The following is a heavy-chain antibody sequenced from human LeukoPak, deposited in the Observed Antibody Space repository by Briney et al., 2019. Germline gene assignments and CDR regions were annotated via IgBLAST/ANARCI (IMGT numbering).Heavy chain of an antibody. CDR1: GGTFSSYA. J-gene: IGHJ4*02. D-gene: IGHD3-10*01. V-gene: IGHV1-69*05. CDR2: IIPIFGTA. CDR3: ARSPRPSHDGSRSYYPHHFDY. Sequence: GSSVKVSCKASGGTFSSYAISWVRQAPGQGLEWMGGIIPIFGTANYAQKFQGRVTITTDESTSTAYMELSSLRSEDTAVYYCARSPRPSHDGSRSYYPHHFDYWGQGTLVTVSS.